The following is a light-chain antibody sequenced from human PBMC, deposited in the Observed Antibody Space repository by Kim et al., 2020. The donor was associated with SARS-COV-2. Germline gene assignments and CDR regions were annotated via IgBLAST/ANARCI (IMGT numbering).Light chain of an antibody. J-gene: IGLJ2*01. CDR1: TGAVTSGHY. Sequence: QAVVTQESSLTVSPGGTVTLTCDSSTGAVTSGHYPHWFQQKPGQAPRTLIYDINKKHSWTPARFSGSLLGDKAALIISGAQPEDEADYYCFLFYGGIIIFGGGTKLTVL. CDR3: FLFYGGIII. V-gene: IGLV7-46*01. CDR2: DIN.